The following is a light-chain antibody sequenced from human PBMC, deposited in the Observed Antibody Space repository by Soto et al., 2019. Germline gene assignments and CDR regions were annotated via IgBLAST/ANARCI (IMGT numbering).Light chain of an antibody. CDR3: QQYENLPT. CDR2: DAS. CDR1: QNINNY. Sequence: DIQMTQSPSSLSASVGDRVTITCQASQNINNYLNWYQQKPGRAPTLLIYDASNLEAGVPSRFRGSGSGTDFTFTISRLQPEDIATYYCQQYENLPTFGPGTRLEIK. V-gene: IGKV1-33*01. J-gene: IGKJ5*01.